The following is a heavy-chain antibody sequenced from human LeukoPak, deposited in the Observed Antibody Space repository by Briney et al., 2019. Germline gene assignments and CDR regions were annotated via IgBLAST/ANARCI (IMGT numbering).Heavy chain of an antibody. Sequence: GGSLRLSCVASGFTFSRYWMSWVRQVPRKGLEWVANIKQGGGEIYYVDSVKGRFTISRDNAKNSLYLQTNSLRAEDTAVYYCARDQAADSSGYYYDSGYDYWGQGTLVTVSS. J-gene: IGHJ4*02. CDR1: GFTFSRYW. CDR3: ARDQAADSSGYYYDSGYDY. D-gene: IGHD3-22*01. CDR2: IKQGGGEI. V-gene: IGHV3-7*01.